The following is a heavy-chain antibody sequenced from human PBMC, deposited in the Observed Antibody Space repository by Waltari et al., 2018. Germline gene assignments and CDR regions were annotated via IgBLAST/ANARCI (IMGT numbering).Heavy chain of an antibody. Sequence: QVQLEQWGAGLLKPSETLSLTCTVSGGSLSPYYWNWIRQSPGKGLEWLGEIHHSGSTNERPSLESRVTMALDIAKNQFSLNLKSVTAADTGIYFCARDRTGSFENYQYYYYMDVWGKGITVTVSS. CDR1: GGSLSPYY. D-gene: IGHD3-9*01. V-gene: IGHV4-34*02. J-gene: IGHJ6*03. CDR2: IHHSGST. CDR3: ARDRTGSFENYQYYYYMDV.